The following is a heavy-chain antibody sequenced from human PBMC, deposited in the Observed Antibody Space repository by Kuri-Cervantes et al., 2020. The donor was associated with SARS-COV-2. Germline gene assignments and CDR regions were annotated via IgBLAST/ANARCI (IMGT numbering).Heavy chain of an antibody. CDR2: IIPIFGTA. Sequence: SVKVSCKASGGTLSSYAISWVRQAPGQGLEWMGGIIPIFGTANYAQKFQGRVTLTADESTSTAYMALSSLRSEDTAVYYCARRNYYGSGGYNYGMDVWGQGTTVTVSS. D-gene: IGHD3-10*01. J-gene: IGHJ6*02. V-gene: IGHV1-69*13. CDR1: GGTLSSYA. CDR3: ARRNYYGSGGYNYGMDV.